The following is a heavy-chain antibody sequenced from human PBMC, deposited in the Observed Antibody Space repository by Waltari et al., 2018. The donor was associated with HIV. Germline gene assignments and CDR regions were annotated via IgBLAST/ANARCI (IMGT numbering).Heavy chain of an antibody. CDR2: ISSSISYI. D-gene: IGHD3-3*01. V-gene: IGHV3-21*05. J-gene: IGHJ6*02. Sequence: EVQLVESGGGLVKPGGSMRLSCAASGFTFSSYSMNWVRQAPGKGLDWVEYISSSISYIYYADSVKGRFTISRDNAKNALYLQMNSLRAEDTAVYYCARVSIFGVVIHYYYYYGMDVWGQGTTVTVSS. CDR1: GFTFSSYS. CDR3: ARVSIFGVVIHYYYYYGMDV.